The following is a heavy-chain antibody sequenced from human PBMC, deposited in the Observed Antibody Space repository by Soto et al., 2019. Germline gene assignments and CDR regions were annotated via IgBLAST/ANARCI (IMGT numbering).Heavy chain of an antibody. D-gene: IGHD4-17*01. Sequence: QVRLQESGPGLVKPSETLSLTCTVSGVSISYNYWSWIRQVPGKGLEWIGYTFDSGSTSYNPSLKSRATISGDPSKNQFSLRLTSVTAAATALYYCARGPRLDYGDAYFDDWGQGTLVTVSS. V-gene: IGHV4-59*01. CDR2: TFDSGST. J-gene: IGHJ4*02. CDR1: GVSISYNY. CDR3: ARGPRLDYGDAYFDD.